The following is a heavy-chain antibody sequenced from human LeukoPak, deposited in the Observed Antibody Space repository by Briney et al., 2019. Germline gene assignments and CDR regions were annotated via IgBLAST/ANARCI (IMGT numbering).Heavy chain of an antibody. CDR3: ANHLRDYYNSSVYPPPPAFNI. Sequence: SETLSLTCAVYGGSFSGYYWSWIRQPPGKGLEWIGEINHSGSTNYNPSLKSRVTISVDTSKNQFSLKLSSVTAADTAVDSCANHLRDYYNSSVYPPPPAFNIWAQGPMATFSS. D-gene: IGHD3-22*01. V-gene: IGHV4-34*01. J-gene: IGHJ3*02. CDR1: GGSFSGYY. CDR2: INHSGST.